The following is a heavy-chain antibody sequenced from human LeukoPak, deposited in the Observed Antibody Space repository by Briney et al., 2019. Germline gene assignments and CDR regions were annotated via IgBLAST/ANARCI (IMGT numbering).Heavy chain of an antibody. V-gene: IGHV3-23*01. Sequence: PGGSLRLSCAASGFTFSSYAMSWVRQAPGKGLEWVSAISGSGGSTYYADSVKGRFTISRDNSKNTLYLQMNGLRAEDTAMYYCAKDWYPYGPHYFDYWGQGTLVTVSS. CDR2: ISGSGGST. D-gene: IGHD3-10*01. CDR1: GFTFSSYA. J-gene: IGHJ4*02. CDR3: AKDWYPYGPHYFDY.